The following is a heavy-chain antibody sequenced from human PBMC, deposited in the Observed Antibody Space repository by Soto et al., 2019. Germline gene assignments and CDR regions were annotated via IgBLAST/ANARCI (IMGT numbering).Heavy chain of an antibody. CDR2: INHSGST. D-gene: IGHD4-17*01. CDR1: GGSIRSGSYY. CDR3: ARGLMTTVTTSDY. Sequence: SETLSLTCTVSGGSIRSGSYYWGWIRQPPGKGLEWIGEINHSGSTNYNPSLKSRVTISVDTSKNQFSLKLSSVTAADTAVYYCARGLMTTVTTSDYWGQGTLVTVSS. V-gene: IGHV4-39*07. J-gene: IGHJ4*02.